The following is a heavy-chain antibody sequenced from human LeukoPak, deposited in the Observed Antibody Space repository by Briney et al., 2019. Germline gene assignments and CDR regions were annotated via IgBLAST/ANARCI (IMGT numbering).Heavy chain of an antibody. J-gene: IGHJ4*02. V-gene: IGHV4-61*02. D-gene: IGHD2-15*01. CDR2: IYTSGST. CDR3: ARNSCPSGTCYDNRGYFDY. Sequence: PSETLSLTCTVSGGSINSATYYWTWIRQPVGKGLEWIGRIYTSGSTNYNPSLKSRVTISVDTSKNQFSLKLSSVTAADTAVYYCARNSCPSGTCYDNRGYFDYWGQGTLVTVSS. CDR1: GGSINSATYY.